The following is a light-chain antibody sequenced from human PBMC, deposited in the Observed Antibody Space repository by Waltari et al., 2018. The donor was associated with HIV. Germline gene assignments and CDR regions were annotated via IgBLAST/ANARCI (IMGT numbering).Light chain of an antibody. J-gene: IGLJ3*02. V-gene: IGLV1-40*01. CDR1: SSNIGAGYD. CDR2: TNS. Sequence: PGQRVTISCAGSSSNIGAGYDVHWYQQLPGTAPKLLIHTNSNRPSGVPDRFSGSKSGTLASLAITGLQAEDEADYYCQSYDSSLSSSVFGGGTKLTVL. CDR3: QSYDSSLSSSV.